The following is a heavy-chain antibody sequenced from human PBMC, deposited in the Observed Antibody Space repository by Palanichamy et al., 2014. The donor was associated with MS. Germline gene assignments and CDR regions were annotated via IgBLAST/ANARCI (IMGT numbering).Heavy chain of an antibody. V-gene: IGHV1-69*01. CDR1: RXLQQLC. J-gene: IGHJ1*01. D-gene: IGHD2-15*01. Sequence: QLVQSGREVKKPGSSVKVSCKAFWRXLQQLCYQLGATGPLDKGVEWMGGIIPIFGTANYAQKFQGRVTITADESTSTAYMELSSLRSEDTAVYYCARDGGGYCSGGSCYSEYFQHWGQGTLVTVSS. CDR3: ARDGGGYCSGGSCYSEYFQH. CDR2: IIPIFGTA.